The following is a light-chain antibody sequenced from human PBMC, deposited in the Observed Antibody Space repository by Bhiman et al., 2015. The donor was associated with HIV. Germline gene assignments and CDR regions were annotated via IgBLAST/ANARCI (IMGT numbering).Light chain of an antibody. CDR1: SSNIGNYY. CDR2: ENN. J-gene: IGLJ1*01. Sequence: QSVLTQPPSVSAAPGQKVTISCSGGSSNIGNYYVSWYLQLPGTAPKLLIYENNKRPSGVSDRFSGSKSDNTASLTISGLQSEDEAEYYCCSKGDTHTYVFGTGTKVTVL. CDR3: CSKGDTHTYV. V-gene: IGLV1-51*02.